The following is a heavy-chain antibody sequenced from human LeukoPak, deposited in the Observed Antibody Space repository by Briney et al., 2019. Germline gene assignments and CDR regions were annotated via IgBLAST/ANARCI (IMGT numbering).Heavy chain of an antibody. CDR1: GFTFSSYS. CDR2: ISGSGDST. D-gene: IGHD2-8*01. V-gene: IGHV3-23*01. CDR3: AKEDSWYYFDY. Sequence: GRSLRLSCAASGFTFSSYSMNWVRQAPGKGLEWVSAISGSGDSTYYADSVKGRFTISRDNSKKTLYLQMNSLRAEDTAVYYCAKEDSWYYFDYWGQGTLVTVSS. J-gene: IGHJ4*02.